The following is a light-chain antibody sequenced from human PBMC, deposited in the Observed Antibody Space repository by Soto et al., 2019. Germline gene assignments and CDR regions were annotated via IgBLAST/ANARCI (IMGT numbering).Light chain of an antibody. Sequence: DIQMTQSPSTLSASVGDRVTITCRASQSISSWLAWYQQKPGKAPKLLIYDASISEIGVPSRFSGSGSGTEFTLTIDSLQPDDFVTYYCQHFNSFFGGGTKVEIK. CDR1: QSISSW. CDR2: DAS. V-gene: IGKV1-5*01. J-gene: IGKJ4*01. CDR3: QHFNSF.